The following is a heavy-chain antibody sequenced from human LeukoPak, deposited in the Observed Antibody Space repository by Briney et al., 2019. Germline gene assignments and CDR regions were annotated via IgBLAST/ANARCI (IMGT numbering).Heavy chain of an antibody. CDR2: ISYDGSNK. CDR1: GFTFSSYA. D-gene: IGHD6-19*01. J-gene: IGHJ3*02. CDR3: ARDMVSSSGWPNDAFDI. V-gene: IGHV3-30*04. Sequence: GRSLRLSCAASGFTFSSYAMHWVRQAPGKGLEWVAAISYDGSNKYYADSVKGRFTISRDNSKNTLYLQMNSLRAEDTAVYYCARDMVSSSGWPNDAFDIWGQGTMVTVSS.